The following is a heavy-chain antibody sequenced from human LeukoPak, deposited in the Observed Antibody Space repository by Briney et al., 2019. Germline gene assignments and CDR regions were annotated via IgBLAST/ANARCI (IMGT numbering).Heavy chain of an antibody. CDR2: IYPGDSDT. CDR3: AKPATSSRSGFDY. D-gene: IGHD3-10*01. J-gene: IGHJ4*02. Sequence: GESLKISCKGSGYSFTTNWIAWVRQMPGQGLEWMGIIYPGDSDTRSSPSFQGQVTISADKSITTAYLQWGSLKASDTAMYYCAKPATSSRSGFDYWGQGTLVTVSS. V-gene: IGHV5-51*01. CDR1: GYSFTTNW.